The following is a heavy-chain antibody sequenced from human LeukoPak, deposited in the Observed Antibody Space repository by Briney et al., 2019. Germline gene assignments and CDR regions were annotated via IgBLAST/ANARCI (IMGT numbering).Heavy chain of an antibody. D-gene: IGHD2-2*01. V-gene: IGHV1-2*02. CDR2: INPNSGGT. Sequence: GASVKVSCKASGYTFTSYDINWVRQATGQGLEWMGWINPNSGGTNYAQKFQGRVTMTRDTSMSTAYMELSRLRSDDTAVYYCARIYCSSTSCLIGEFDYWGQGTLVIVSS. CDR3: ARIYCSSTSCLIGEFDY. J-gene: IGHJ4*02. CDR1: GYTFTSYD.